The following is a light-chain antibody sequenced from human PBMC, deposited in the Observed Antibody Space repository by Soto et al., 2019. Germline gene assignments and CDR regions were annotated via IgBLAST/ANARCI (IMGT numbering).Light chain of an antibody. V-gene: IGLV2-8*01. J-gene: IGLJ2*01. Sequence: QSALTQPPSASGSPGQSVTISCTGTSSDIGDYYYVSWYQQHPGKVPKLIISEVNIRPSGVPDRFSASKSGNTASLTVSGLQAADEDHYYCTSYSGTNKLLFGGGTKLTVL. CDR1: SSDIGDYYY. CDR2: EVN. CDR3: TSYSGTNKLL.